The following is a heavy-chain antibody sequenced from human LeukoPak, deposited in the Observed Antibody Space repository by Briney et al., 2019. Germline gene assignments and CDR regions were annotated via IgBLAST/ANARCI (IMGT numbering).Heavy chain of an antibody. Sequence: GESLKISCKGSGYNFTSYWISWVRQMPGKGLEWMGIIYLGDSDTRYSPSFQGQVTISADKSISTAYLQWSSLKASDTAMYYCARGVTGTVPRFDPWGQGTLLTVSS. D-gene: IGHD1-20*01. J-gene: IGHJ5*02. CDR1: GYNFTSYW. V-gene: IGHV5-51*01. CDR2: IYLGDSDT. CDR3: ARGVTGTVPRFDP.